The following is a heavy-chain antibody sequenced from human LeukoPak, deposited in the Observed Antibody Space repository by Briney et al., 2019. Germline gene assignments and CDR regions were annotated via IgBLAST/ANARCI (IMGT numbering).Heavy chain of an antibody. CDR1: GGSISYYY. J-gene: IGHJ5*02. Sequence: PSETLSLTCTVSGGSISYYYWSWIRQPPGKGLEWIGWIYYSGSTNYNPSLKSRVTISVDTSKNQFSLKLRSVTAADTGAYYCARHPWTTANNWFDPWGQGTLVTVSS. D-gene: IGHD4-17*01. CDR2: IYYSGST. V-gene: IGHV4-59*08. CDR3: ARHPWTTANNWFDP.